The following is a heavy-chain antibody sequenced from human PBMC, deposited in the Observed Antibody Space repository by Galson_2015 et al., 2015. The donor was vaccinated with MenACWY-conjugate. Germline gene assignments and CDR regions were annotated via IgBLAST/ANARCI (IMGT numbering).Heavy chain of an antibody. V-gene: IGHV1-18*01. J-gene: IGHJ4*02. CDR1: GYLFTRYG. CDR3: ARDHDFVWGTYPFDF. D-gene: IGHD3-16*02. Sequence: SVKVSCKASGYLFTRYGISWARQAPGQGLEWMGWITPTNDNTHYAQRFQDRVTMTTDTSTSTAYMELRSLRSDDTAVYFCARDHDFVWGTYPFDFWGQGTLVTVSS. CDR2: ITPTNDNT.